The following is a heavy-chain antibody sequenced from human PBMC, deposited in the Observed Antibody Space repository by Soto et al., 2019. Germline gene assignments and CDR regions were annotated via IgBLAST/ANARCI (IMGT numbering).Heavy chain of an antibody. CDR1: GFTFSSYW. D-gene: IGHD2-15*01. Sequence: EVQLVESGGGLVQPGGSLRLSCAASGFTFSSYWMSWVRQAPGKGLEWVANIKQDGSEKYYVDSVKGRFTISRDNAKNSLYLQMNSLRAYDTAVYYCAREGSTYSYYYCSMDVLGKGTTVTVSS. CDR3: AREGSTYSYYYCSMDV. V-gene: IGHV3-7*01. CDR2: IKQDGSEK. J-gene: IGHJ6*03.